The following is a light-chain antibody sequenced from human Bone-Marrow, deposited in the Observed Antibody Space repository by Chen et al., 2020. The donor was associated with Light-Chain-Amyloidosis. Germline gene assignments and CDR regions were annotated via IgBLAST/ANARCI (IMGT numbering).Light chain of an antibody. J-gene: IGKJ1*01. CDR2: AAS. CDR1: QSICGS. CDR3: QQYNNWPRT. V-gene: IGKV3-15*01. Sequence: MMMTQSPVTLSVSPGDRATLSCRASQSICGSLAWYQQKPGQAPRLLIYAASTRATGVPARFSGSGSGTEFTLTISSLQSEDFAVYYCQQYNNWPRTFGQGTKVEIK.